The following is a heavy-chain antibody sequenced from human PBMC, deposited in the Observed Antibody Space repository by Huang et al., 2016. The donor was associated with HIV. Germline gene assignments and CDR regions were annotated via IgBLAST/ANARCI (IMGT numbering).Heavy chain of an antibody. CDR3: ARHFGSWSGYFDS. D-gene: IGHD3-10*01. V-gene: IGHV4-39*01. CDR2: IYYSGDT. J-gene: IGHJ4*02. CDR1: GGSITDSNYY. Sequence: QLQLQESGPGLVRPSETPSLICTVSGGSITDSNYYWGWIRQPPGKGLEWIGSIYYSGDTDYNPSFKSRFTMSVDTSKNRFSLDIRSVAVADTAIYYCARHFGSWSGYFDSWGQGTLVPVSS.